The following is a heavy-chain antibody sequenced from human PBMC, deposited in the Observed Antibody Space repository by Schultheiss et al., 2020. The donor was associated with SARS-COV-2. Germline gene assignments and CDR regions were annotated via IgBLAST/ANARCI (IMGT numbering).Heavy chain of an antibody. J-gene: IGHJ6*03. CDR2: IYYSGST. Sequence: SETLSLTCTVSGGSISSYYWSWIRQPAGKGLEWIGYIYYSGSTNYNPSLKSRVTISVDTSKNQFSLKLSSVTAADTAVYYCARTDWDSGYYYYMDVWGKGTTVTVSS. CDR3: ARTDWDSGYYYYMDV. D-gene: IGHD3-10*01. V-gene: IGHV4-59*08. CDR1: GGSISSYY.